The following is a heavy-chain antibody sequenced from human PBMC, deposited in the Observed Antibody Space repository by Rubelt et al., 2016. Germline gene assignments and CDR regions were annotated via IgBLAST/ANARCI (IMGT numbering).Heavy chain of an antibody. D-gene: IGHD2-15*01. V-gene: IGHV4-39*07. J-gene: IGHJ4*02. Sequence: QLQLQESGPGLVKPSETLSLTCTVSGGSISSSSYYWGWIRQPPGKGLEWIGSIYYSGSTYYNPSLKSRFTISVDPSKNQFSLKLSSVTAADTAVYYCATGLGYCSGGSCYPKNWGQGTLVTVSS. CDR2: IYYSGST. CDR3: ATGLGYCSGGSCYPKN. CDR1: GGSISSSSYY.